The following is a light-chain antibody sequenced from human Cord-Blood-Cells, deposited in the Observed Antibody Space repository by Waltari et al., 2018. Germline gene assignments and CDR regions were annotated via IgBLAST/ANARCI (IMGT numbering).Light chain of an antibody. CDR3: GADHGSGSNFVWV. J-gene: IGLJ3*02. V-gene: IGLV9-49*01. CDR1: SGHSNYK. Sequence: QPVLTQPPSASASLGASVTLPCTLRSGHSNYKVDWYTQRPGKGPRFVMRVGTGGIVGSKGDGIPYRFSVLGSGMNRYLTIKNIQEEDESDYHCGADHGSGSNFVWVFGGGTKLTVL. CDR2: VGTGGIVG.